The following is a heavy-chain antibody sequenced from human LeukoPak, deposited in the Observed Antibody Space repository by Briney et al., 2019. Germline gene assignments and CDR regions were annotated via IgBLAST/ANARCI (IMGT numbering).Heavy chain of an antibody. V-gene: IGHV1-46*01. CDR3: ARDHDRSGSDLFDY. D-gene: IGHD3-22*01. Sequence: ASVKVSCKASGYTFTSYYVHWVRQAPGQGPEWMGIINPSGGATRYAQKFQGRVTMTRDMSTSTVYMDLSSLRSDDTALYYCARDHDRSGSDLFDYWGQGTLVTVSS. CDR1: GYTFTSYY. CDR2: INPSGGAT. J-gene: IGHJ4*02.